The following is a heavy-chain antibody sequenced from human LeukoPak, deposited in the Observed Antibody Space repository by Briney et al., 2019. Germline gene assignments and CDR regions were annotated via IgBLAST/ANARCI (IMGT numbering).Heavy chain of an antibody. J-gene: IGHJ4*02. CDR2: IFTSGTT. Sequence: SETLSLTCTVSGGSISSYYWNWNRQPAGKGLEWIGRIFTSGTTNYNPSLKSRVTMTVDTSKNQFSLRLSSVTAADTAVYYCAQGTPGSSNWYWGQGTLVTVSS. D-gene: IGHD6-13*01. V-gene: IGHV4-4*07. CDR3: AQGTPGSSNWY. CDR1: GGSISSYY.